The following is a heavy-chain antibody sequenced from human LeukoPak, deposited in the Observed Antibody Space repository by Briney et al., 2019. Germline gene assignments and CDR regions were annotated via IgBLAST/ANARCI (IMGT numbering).Heavy chain of an antibody. CDR2: ISDNEGI. Sequence: PSETLSLTCSVYSESFSGGCWSWIRQPPGKGLDWIGEISDNEGIKYSPSLKSRVTISVDTSKNQFSLKLTSVTAADTAVYYCARGLDRSKTGYWGQGSLVTVSS. CDR3: ARGLDRSKTGY. J-gene: IGHJ4*02. V-gene: IGHV4-34*01. CDR1: SESFSGGC. D-gene: IGHD3-22*01.